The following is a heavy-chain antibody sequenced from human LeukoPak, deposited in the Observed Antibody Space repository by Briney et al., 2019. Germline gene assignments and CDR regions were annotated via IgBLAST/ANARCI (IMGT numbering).Heavy chain of an antibody. CDR1: GYTFTSYG. Sequence: ASVKVSCKASGYTFTSYGISWVRQAPGQGLEWMGWISAYNGNTNYAQKLQGRVTMTTDTSTSTAYMELRSLRSEDTAVYYCARDKRVTMVRGVKDYYYMDVWGKGTTVTISS. V-gene: IGHV1-18*01. J-gene: IGHJ6*03. D-gene: IGHD3-10*01. CDR3: ARDKRVTMVRGVKDYYYMDV. CDR2: ISAYNGNT.